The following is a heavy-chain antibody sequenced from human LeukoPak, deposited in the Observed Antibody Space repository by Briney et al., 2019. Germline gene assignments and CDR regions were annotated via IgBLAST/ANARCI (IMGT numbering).Heavy chain of an antibody. J-gene: IGHJ4*02. CDR3: ARDKSSGWYVRALDY. CDR2: ISSSSSTI. V-gene: IGHV3-48*01. D-gene: IGHD6-19*01. Sequence: GGSLRLSCAASGFTFSSYSMNWVRQAPGKGLEWVSYISSSSSTIYYADSVKGRFTISRDNAKNPLYLQMNSLRAEDTAVYYCARDKSSGWYVRALDYWGQGTLVTVSS. CDR1: GFTFSSYS.